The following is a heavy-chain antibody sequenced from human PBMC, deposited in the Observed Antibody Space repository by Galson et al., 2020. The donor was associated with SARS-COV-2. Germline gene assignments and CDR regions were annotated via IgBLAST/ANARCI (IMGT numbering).Heavy chain of an antibody. J-gene: IGHJ3*02. D-gene: IGHD4-17*01. CDR3: ARNPTTVTDDAFDI. V-gene: IGHV3-7*01. CDR1: GFTFRSYW. Sequence: QLGESLKISCAASGFTFRSYWMTWVRQAPGKGLEWVANIKEDGSEKYYVDSVKGRFTIYRDNAKNSLYLQMTSLRAEDTALYYCARNPTTVTDDAFDIWGQGTLVTVAS. CDR2: IKEDGSEK.